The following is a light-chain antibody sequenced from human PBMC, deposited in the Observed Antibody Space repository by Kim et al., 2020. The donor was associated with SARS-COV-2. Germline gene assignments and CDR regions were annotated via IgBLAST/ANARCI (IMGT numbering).Light chain of an antibody. CDR1: QSVSSSY. CDR3: QQYSSPVYT. Sequence: EIVLTQSPGTLSLSPGERATLSCRASQSVSSSYLAWYQQKPGQAPRLLIYGASSRATGIPDRFSGSGSGTDFTLTISRLEPEDFAVYYCQQYSSPVYTFGQGTKLEI. V-gene: IGKV3-20*01. J-gene: IGKJ2*01. CDR2: GAS.